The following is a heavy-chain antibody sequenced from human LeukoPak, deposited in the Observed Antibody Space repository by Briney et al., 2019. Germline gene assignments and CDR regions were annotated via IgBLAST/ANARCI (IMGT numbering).Heavy chain of an antibody. CDR3: ARVCSTSCPKYGMDV. CDR1: GGSISSSSYY. J-gene: IGHJ6*02. V-gene: IGHV4-39*07. D-gene: IGHD2-2*01. CDR2: IYYSGST. Sequence: SETLSLTCTVSGGSISSSSYYWGWIRQPPGKGLEWIGSIYYSGSTYYNPSLKSRVTISVDTSKNQFSLKLSSVTAADTAVYYCARVCSTSCPKYGMDVWGQGTTVTVSS.